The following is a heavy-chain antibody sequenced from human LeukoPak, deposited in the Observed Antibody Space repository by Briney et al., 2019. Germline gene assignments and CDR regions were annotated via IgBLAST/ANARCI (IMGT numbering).Heavy chain of an antibody. V-gene: IGHV3-23*01. J-gene: IGHJ4*02. Sequence: GGSLRLSCAASGFTFSSYAMSWVRQAPGKGLEWVSAISGSGGSTYYADSVKGRFTISRDNAKNTLYLQMNSLRAEDTAVYYCARLAYCGGDCYFDYWGQGTLVTVSS. CDR3: ARLAYCGGDCYFDY. CDR1: GFTFSSYA. D-gene: IGHD2-21*02. CDR2: ISGSGGST.